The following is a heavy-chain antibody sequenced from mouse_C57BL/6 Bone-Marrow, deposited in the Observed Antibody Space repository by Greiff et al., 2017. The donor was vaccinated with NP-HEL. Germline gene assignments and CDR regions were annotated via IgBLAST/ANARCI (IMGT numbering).Heavy chain of an antibody. CDR2: ISDGGSYT. Sequence: EVKLVESGGGLVKPGGSLKLSCAASGFTFSSYAMSWVRQTPEKRLEWVATISDGGSYTYYPDNVKGRFTISRDNATNNLYLQMSHLKSEDTAMYYCARGLGRRWFAYWGQGTLVTVSA. J-gene: IGHJ3*01. CDR3: ARGLGRRWFAY. V-gene: IGHV5-4*03. CDR1: GFTFSSYA.